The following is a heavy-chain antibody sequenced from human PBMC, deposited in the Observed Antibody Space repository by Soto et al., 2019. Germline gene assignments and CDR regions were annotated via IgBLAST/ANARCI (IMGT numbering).Heavy chain of an antibody. J-gene: IGHJ3*02. CDR2: IYPGDSDT. CDR1: GYSFTSYW. Sequence: GESLKISCKGSGYSFTSYWIGWVRQMPGKGLEWMGIIYPGDSDTRYSPSFQGQVTISADKSISTAYLQWSSLKASDTAMYYCASPGIAAAGHDAFDIWGQGTMVTVSS. D-gene: IGHD6-13*01. CDR3: ASPGIAAAGHDAFDI. V-gene: IGHV5-51*01.